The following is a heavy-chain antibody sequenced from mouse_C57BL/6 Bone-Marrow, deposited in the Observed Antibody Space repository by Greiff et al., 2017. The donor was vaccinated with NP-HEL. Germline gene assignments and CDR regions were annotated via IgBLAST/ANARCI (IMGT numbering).Heavy chain of an antibody. V-gene: IGHV6-6*01. D-gene: IGHD2-1*01. J-gene: IGHJ4*01. CDR1: GFTFSDAW. CDR3: TRRTYGNYVDAMDY. CDR2: IRNKANNHAT. Sequence: EVKLMESGGGLVQPGGSMKLSCAASGFTFSDAWMDWVRQSPEKGLEWVAEIRNKANNHATYYAESVKGRFTISRDDSKSSVYLQMNSLRAEDTGIYYCTRRTYGNYVDAMDYWGQGTSVTVSS.